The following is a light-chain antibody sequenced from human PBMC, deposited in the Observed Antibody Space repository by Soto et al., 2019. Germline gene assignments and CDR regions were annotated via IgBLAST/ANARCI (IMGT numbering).Light chain of an antibody. V-gene: IGKV3-15*01. J-gene: IGKJ1*01. CDR2: GAS. CDR1: QTVRDN. Sequence: EIVLTQSPGTLSLSPGERATLSCRASQTVRDNLGWYQQKPGQAPRLLIYGASTRATGIPARFSGSGSGTEFTLTISSLQSEDFAVYYCQQYNNWPQTFGQGTKVDIK. CDR3: QQYNNWPQT.